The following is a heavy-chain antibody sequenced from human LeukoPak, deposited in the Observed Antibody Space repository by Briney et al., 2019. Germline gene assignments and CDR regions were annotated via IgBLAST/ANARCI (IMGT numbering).Heavy chain of an antibody. J-gene: IGHJ6*03. CDR2: IWYDGSNK. D-gene: IGHD3-22*01. CDR1: GFTFNSYG. CDR3: ARNKRVSGYYTYYYYMDV. Sequence: GGSLRLSCAASGFTFNSYGIHWVRQAPGKGLEWVAVIWYDGSNKYYVDSVKGRFTVSRDNSKNTAYLQMNSLRAEDTAVYYCARNKRVSGYYTYYYYMDVWGKGTTVTVSS. V-gene: IGHV3-33*01.